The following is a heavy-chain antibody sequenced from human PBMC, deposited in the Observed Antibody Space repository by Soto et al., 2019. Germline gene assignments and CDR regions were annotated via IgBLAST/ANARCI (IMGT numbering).Heavy chain of an antibody. J-gene: IGHJ4*02. D-gene: IGHD2-15*01. Sequence: GGSLRLSCAASGFTFSNAWMSWVRQAPGKGLEWVGRIKSKTDGGTTDYAAPVKGRFTISRDDSKNTLYLQMNSLKTEDTAVYYCTTDYRFYCSGGSCYSSDFDYWGQGTLVTVSS. CDR2: IKSKTDGGTT. CDR3: TTDYRFYCSGGSCYSSDFDY. V-gene: IGHV3-15*01. CDR1: GFTFSNAW.